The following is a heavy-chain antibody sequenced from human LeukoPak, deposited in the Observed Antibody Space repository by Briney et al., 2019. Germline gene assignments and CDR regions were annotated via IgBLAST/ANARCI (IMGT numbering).Heavy chain of an antibody. CDR3: AREDNPLWFDP. CDR1: GFMFSFYT. CDR2: ISSDGRND. D-gene: IGHD1-1*01. J-gene: IGHJ5*02. V-gene: IGHV3-30*04. Sequence: PGGSLRLSCAASGFMFSFYTLHWVRQAPGKGLEWVAVISSDGRNDYYTDSLKGRFTISRDNSKNTLYLQMNSLRPEDTAVYYCAREDNPLWFDPWGQGTLVTVSS.